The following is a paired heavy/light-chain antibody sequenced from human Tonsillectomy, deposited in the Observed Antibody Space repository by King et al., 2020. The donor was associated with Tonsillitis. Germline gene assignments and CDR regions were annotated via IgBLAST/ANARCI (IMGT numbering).Heavy chain of an antibody. CDR2: INGNSEYK. CDR3: ARYVRDLWNGYQYYFDY. CDR1: GFTFGSHT. D-gene: IGHD3-3*01. V-gene: IGHV3-21*01. Sequence: EVQLVESGGGLVKPGESLTLSCAASGFTFGSHTMNWVRQAPGKGLQWVSSINGNSEYKYYADSVKGRFIIARDNANQSLYLHMKSLRAEDTAVYYCARYVRDLWNGYQYYFDYWGQGALVTVSS. J-gene: IGHJ4*02.
Light chain of an antibody. Sequence: DIQLTQSPSSLSASVGDRVTIACQASKDITDYLNWYQQKPGKAPKLLIYDASNLATGVPSRFSGRQSGTEFTLTINGLQPEDVATYYCQQYDDFPLTFGPGTKVDL. CDR3: QQYDDFPLT. CDR1: KDITDY. CDR2: DAS. J-gene: IGKJ3*01. V-gene: IGKV1-33*01.